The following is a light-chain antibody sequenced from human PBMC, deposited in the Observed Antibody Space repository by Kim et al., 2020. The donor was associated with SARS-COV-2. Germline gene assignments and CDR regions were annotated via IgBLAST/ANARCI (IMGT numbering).Light chain of an antibody. Sequence: EIVLTQSPVTLSLSPGERATLSCRASQSVSSYLAWYQQKPGQAPRLLIYDASNRATGIPARFSGSGSGTDFTLTISSLEPEDFAVYYCQQRSNWPLYTFGQGTKLEI. CDR2: DAS. V-gene: IGKV3-11*01. CDR1: QSVSSY. J-gene: IGKJ2*01. CDR3: QQRSNWPLYT.